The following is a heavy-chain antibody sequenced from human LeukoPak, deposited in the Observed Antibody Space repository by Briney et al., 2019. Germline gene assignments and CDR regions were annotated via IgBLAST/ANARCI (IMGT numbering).Heavy chain of an antibody. V-gene: IGHV3-23*01. CDR3: ATERPFSLGTYYNA. CDR2: IGGNSGYT. Sequence: GGSLRLSCAASGFTFKNYAMSWVRQAPGKGLEWASTIGGNSGYTYHSDSVKGRFTISRDNSRNTLYLQMTSLRVDDTAVYFCATERPFSLGTYYNAWGQGTLVIVSS. CDR1: GFTFKNYA. D-gene: IGHD3-10*01. J-gene: IGHJ5*02.